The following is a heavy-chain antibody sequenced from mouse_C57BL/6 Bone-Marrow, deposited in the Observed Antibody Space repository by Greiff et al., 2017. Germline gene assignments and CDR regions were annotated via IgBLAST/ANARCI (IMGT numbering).Heavy chain of an antibody. Sequence: EVMLVESGEGLVKPGGSLKLSCAASGFTFSSYAMSWVRQTPEKRLEWVAYISSGGDYLYYADTVKGRFTISRDNARNTLYLQMSSLKSEDTAMYYCTREEMGPTYWGQGTLVTVSA. CDR2: ISSGGDYL. CDR1: GFTFSSYA. D-gene: IGHD4-1*01. J-gene: IGHJ3*01. V-gene: IGHV5-9-1*02. CDR3: TREEMGPTY.